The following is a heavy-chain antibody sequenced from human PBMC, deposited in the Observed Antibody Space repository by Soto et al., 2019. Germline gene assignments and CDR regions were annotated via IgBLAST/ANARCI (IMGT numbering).Heavy chain of an antibody. CDR2: ISSSSSYI. Sequence: TGGSLRLSCAASGFTFSSYSMNWVRQAPGKGLEWVSSISSSSSYIYYADSVKGRFTISRDNAKNSLYLQMNSLRAEDTAVYYCARVMGYYDSSPSDFDYWGQGTLVTVSS. D-gene: IGHD3-22*01. CDR1: GFTFSSYS. J-gene: IGHJ4*02. V-gene: IGHV3-21*01. CDR3: ARVMGYYDSSPSDFDY.